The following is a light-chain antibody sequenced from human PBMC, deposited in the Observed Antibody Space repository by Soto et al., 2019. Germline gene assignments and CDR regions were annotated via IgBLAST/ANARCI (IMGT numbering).Light chain of an antibody. CDR2: DAS. V-gene: IGKV1-5*01. CDR1: QSISSW. CDR3: QQYNSYFT. J-gene: IGKJ3*01. Sequence: QMTASPSTRSASVGDRVPITVRASQSISSWLAWYQQTPGKAPKLLIYDASSLESGVPSRFSGSGSGTEFTLTISRLQPDDSATYYRQQYNSYFTDGPGTKVDIK.